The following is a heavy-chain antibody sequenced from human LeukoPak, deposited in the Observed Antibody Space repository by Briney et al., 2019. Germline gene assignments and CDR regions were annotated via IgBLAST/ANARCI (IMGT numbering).Heavy chain of an antibody. CDR3: ARGYGDYDWFDP. CDR1: GFTVSSNY. Sequence: GGSLRLSCAASGFTVSSNYMSWVRQAPGKGLEWVSVIYSGGSTHYADSVKGRFTISRDNSKNTLYLQMNSLTAEDTAVYYCARGYGDYDWFDPWGQGTLVTVSS. D-gene: IGHD4-17*01. J-gene: IGHJ5*02. V-gene: IGHV3-66*02. CDR2: IYSGGST.